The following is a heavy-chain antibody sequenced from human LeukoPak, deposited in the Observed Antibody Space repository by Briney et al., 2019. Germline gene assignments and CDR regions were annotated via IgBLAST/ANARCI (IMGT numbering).Heavy chain of an antibody. J-gene: IGHJ4*02. CDR3: ARGISKAGAGFPFDY. V-gene: IGHV3-30*01. Sequence: GGSLRLSCAASGFTFSSSAMHWVRQAPGKGLEWVAVISYDGGNKYYGDSVKGRFTISRDNSKNTLYLQMNSLGLEDTAVYYCARGISKAGAGFPFDYWGQGPLATFPS. D-gene: IGHD3-3*01. CDR1: GFTFSSSA. CDR2: ISYDGGNK.